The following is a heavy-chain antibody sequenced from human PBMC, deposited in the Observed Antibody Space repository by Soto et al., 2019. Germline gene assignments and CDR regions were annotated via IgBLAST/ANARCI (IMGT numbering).Heavy chain of an antibody. V-gene: IGHV3-64D*06. CDR2: ISSNGGST. CDR3: VKGGPRWLQADAFDI. CDR1: GFTFSSYA. J-gene: IGHJ3*02. D-gene: IGHD5-12*01. Sequence: GGSLRLSCSASGFTFSSYAMHWVRQAPGKGLEYVSAISSNGGSTCYADSVKGRFTISRDNSKNTLYLQMSSLRAEDTAVYYCVKGGPRWLQADAFDIWGQGTMVTVSS.